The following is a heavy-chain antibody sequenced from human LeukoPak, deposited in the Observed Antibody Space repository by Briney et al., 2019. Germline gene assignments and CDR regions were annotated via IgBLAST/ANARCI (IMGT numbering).Heavy chain of an antibody. D-gene: IGHD6-25*01. CDR2: IYYSGSA. Sequence: SETLSLTCTVSGGSISSYYWSWIRQPPGKGLEWIGYIYYSGSANYNPSLKSRVTISVDTSKNQFSLKLSSVTAADTAVYYCAREGGSEGAFDIWGQGTMVTVSS. CDR3: AREGGSEGAFDI. J-gene: IGHJ3*02. V-gene: IGHV4-59*01. CDR1: GGSISSYY.